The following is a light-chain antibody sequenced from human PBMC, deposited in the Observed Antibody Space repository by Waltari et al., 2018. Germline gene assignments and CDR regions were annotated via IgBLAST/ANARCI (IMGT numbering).Light chain of an antibody. CDR2: GAS. V-gene: IGKV3D-7*01. Sequence: EIVMTQSPATLSLSPGERATLSCRASQSVSSSYLSWYQQKPGQAPRLLIYGASTRATGIPARFSGSGSGTDFTLTISSLQPEDFAVYYCQQYNSYSQTFGQGTKVEIK. CDR3: QQYNSYSQT. CDR1: QSVSSSY. J-gene: IGKJ1*01.